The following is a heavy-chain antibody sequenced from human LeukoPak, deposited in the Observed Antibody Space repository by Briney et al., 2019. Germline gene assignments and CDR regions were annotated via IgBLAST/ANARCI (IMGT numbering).Heavy chain of an antibody. Sequence: SETLSLTCAVYGGSFSGYYWSWIRQPPGKGLEWIGEINHSGSTNYNPSLKSRVTISVDTSKNQFSLKLSSVTAADTAVYYCARAFSRYSYGRNSPYYFDYWGRGTLVTVSS. D-gene: IGHD5-18*01. J-gene: IGHJ4*02. CDR2: INHSGST. V-gene: IGHV4-34*01. CDR3: ARAFSRYSYGRNSPYYFDY. CDR1: GGSFSGYY.